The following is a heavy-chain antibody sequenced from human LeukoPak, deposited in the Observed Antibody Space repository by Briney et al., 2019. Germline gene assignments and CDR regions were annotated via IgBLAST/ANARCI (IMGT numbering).Heavy chain of an antibody. CDR1: GFTFSSYS. V-gene: IGHV3-21*01. J-gene: IGHJ4*02. CDR3: ARDVGSVGYY. D-gene: IGHD6-25*01. Sequence: TGGSLRLSCAASGFTFSSYSMNWVRQAPGKGLEWVSSISSSSSYIYYADSVKGRFTISRDNAKNSLYLQMNSLRAEDTAVYYCARDVGSVGYYWGQGTLVTVSS. CDR2: ISSSSSYI.